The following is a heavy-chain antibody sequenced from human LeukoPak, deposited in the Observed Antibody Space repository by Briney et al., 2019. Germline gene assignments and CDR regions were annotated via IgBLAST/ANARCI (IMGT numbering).Heavy chain of an antibody. CDR2: ISGSGGST. CDR3: AKGVNDFWSGYDY. CDR1: GFTFSNYA. Sequence: PGGSLRLSCAASGFTFSNYAMSWVRQAPGKGLEWVSAISGSGGSTYYADSVKGRFTISRDNSKNTLYLQMNSLRAEDTAVYYCAKGVNDFWSGYDYWGQGTLVTVSS. J-gene: IGHJ4*02. D-gene: IGHD3-3*01. V-gene: IGHV3-23*01.